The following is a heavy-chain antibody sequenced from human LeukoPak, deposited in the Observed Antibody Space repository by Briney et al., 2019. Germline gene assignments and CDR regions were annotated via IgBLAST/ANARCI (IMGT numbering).Heavy chain of an antibody. J-gene: IGHJ4*02. CDR3: ARRPITAYYFDY. D-gene: IGHD3-10*01. CDR2: IYYSGST. Sequence: PSETLSLTCTVSGGSISSSSYYWGWIRQPPGKGLEWIGSIYYSGSTSYNPSLKSPVTISIDTSKSQFSLKLSSVTAADTAVYYCARRPITAYYFDYWGQGTLVTVSS. V-gene: IGHV4-39*07. CDR1: GGSISSSSYY.